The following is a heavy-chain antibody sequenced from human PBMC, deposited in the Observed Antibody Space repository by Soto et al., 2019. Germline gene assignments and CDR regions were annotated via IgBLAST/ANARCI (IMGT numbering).Heavy chain of an antibody. CDR1: GFTFSAYA. CDR2: ISGSGHST. D-gene: IGHD5-18*01. CDR3: ARVRGYTYGLYDFDY. Sequence: HPGGSLRLSCAASGFTFSAYAMSWVRQAPGKGLEWVSLISGSGHSTYLADSVMGRFTSSRDNSKKTLSLQMTSLRAEDTAVYYCARVRGYTYGLYDFDYWGQGTLVTVSS. V-gene: IGHV3-23*01. J-gene: IGHJ4*02.